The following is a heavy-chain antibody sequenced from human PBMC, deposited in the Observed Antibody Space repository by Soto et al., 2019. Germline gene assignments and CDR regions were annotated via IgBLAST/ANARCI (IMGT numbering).Heavy chain of an antibody. CDR3: ASVNYYDSSGLFDY. J-gene: IGHJ4*02. CDR1: GGSISSYY. CDR2: IYYSGST. Sequence: SETLSLTCTVSGGSISSYYWSWIRQPPGKGLEWIGYIYYSGSTNYNPSLKSRVTISVDTSKNQFSLKLSSVTAADTAVYYCASVNYYDSSGLFDYWGQGTLVTVSS. V-gene: IGHV4-59*01. D-gene: IGHD3-22*01.